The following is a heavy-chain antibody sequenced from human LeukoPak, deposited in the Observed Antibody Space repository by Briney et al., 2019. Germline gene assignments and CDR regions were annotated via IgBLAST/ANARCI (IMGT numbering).Heavy chain of an antibody. V-gene: IGHV4-59*01. CDR1: GGSISSYY. D-gene: IGHD3-16*01. CDR2: IYYSGST. Sequence: SETLSLTCTVSGGSISSYYWSWLRQPPGKGLEWIGYIYYSGSTNYNPPLKSRVTISVDTSKNQFSLKLSSVTAADTAVYYCARETSQKGAHYMDVWGKGTTVTISS. J-gene: IGHJ6*03. CDR3: ARETSQKGAHYMDV.